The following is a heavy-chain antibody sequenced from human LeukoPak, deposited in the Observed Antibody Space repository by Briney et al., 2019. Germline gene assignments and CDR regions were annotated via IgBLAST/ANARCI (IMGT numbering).Heavy chain of an antibody. J-gene: IGHJ5*02. D-gene: IGHD6-19*01. CDR2: IYYSGTT. CDR1: GDSISTTSYF. V-gene: IGHV4-39*07. CDR3: ARVYSSTHNWFDT. Sequence: PSETLSLTCTMSGDSISTTSYFWAWIRQPPGEGLEWIGSIYYSGTTYFNSSLKSRVTISVERSKNHFSLKLSSLTVADTARYYCARVYSSTHNWFDTWGQGIQVTVSS.